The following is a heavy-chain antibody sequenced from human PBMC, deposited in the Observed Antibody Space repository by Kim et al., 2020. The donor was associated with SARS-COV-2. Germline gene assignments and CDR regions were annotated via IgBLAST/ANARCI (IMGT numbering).Heavy chain of an antibody. D-gene: IGHD6-13*01. V-gene: IGHV5-51*01. CDR3: ARHGAMPYYSSSWSTKRGYYYYGMDV. Sequence: GESLKISCKGSGYSFTSYWIGWVRQMPGKGLEWMGIIYPGDSDTRYSPSFQGQVTISADKSISTAYLQWSSLKASDTAMYYCARHGAMPYYSSSWSTKRGYYYYGMDVWGQGTTVTVSS. CDR2: IYPGDSDT. J-gene: IGHJ6*02. CDR1: GYSFTSYW.